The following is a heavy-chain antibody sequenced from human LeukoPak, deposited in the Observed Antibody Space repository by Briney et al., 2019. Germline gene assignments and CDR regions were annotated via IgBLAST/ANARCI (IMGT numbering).Heavy chain of an antibody. D-gene: IGHD3-10*01. Sequence: SETLSLTCAVYGGSFSGYYWSWIRQPAGKGLEWIGEINHSGGTNYNPSLKSRVTISVDTSKNQFSLKLSSVTAADTAVYYCAKGWFGEADWGQGTLVTVSS. J-gene: IGHJ4*02. CDR1: GGSFSGYY. CDR3: AKGWFGEAD. V-gene: IGHV4-34*01. CDR2: INHSGGT.